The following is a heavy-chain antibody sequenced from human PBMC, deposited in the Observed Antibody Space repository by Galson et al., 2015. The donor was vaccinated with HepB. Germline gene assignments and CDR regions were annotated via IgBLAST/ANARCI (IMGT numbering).Heavy chain of an antibody. V-gene: IGHV3-33*01. J-gene: IGHJ4*02. CDR1: GFTFSRYG. D-gene: IGHD3-3*01. CDR2: IWYDGSNK. Sequence: SLRLSCAASGFTFSRYGMHWVRQAPGKGLEWVAVIWYDGSNKYYADSVKGRFTISRDDSKNTLYLQMNSLRAEDTAVYYCARDILYGRGSGYAGSGYWGQGTLVTVSS. CDR3: ARDILYGRGSGYAGSGY.